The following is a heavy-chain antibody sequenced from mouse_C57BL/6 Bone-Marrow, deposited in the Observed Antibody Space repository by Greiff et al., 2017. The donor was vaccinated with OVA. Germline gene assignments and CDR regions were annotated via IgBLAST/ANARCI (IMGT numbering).Heavy chain of an antibody. CDR3: ARTGYYLDYYAMDY. CDR2: IWTGGGT. D-gene: IGHD2-3*01. Sequence: VQGVESGPGLVAPSQSLSITCTVSGFSLTSYAISWVRQPPGKGLEWLGVIWTGGGTNYNSALKSRLSISKDNSKSQVFLKMNSLQTDDTARYYCARTGYYLDYYAMDYWGQGTSVTVSS. CDR1: GFSLTSYA. J-gene: IGHJ4*01. V-gene: IGHV2-9-1*01.